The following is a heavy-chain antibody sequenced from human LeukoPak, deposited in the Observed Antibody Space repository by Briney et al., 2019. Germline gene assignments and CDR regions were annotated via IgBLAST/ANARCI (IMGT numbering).Heavy chain of an antibody. Sequence: GGSLRLSCAAPGFTFDDYGMSWVRQAPGKGLEWVSGINWNGGSTGYADSVKGRFTISRDNAKNSLYLQMNSLRAEDTALYYCARSRDYYGSGSFDYWGQGTLVTVSS. D-gene: IGHD3-10*01. CDR1: GFTFDDYG. J-gene: IGHJ4*02. V-gene: IGHV3-20*04. CDR3: ARSRDYYGSGSFDY. CDR2: INWNGGST.